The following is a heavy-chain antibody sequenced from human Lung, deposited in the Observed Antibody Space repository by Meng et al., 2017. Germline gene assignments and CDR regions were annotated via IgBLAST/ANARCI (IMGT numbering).Heavy chain of an antibody. J-gene: IGHJ5*02. CDR3: ARGYCSGGSGSVFDP. CDR2: MNPNSSNT. Sequence: EVVEPLASVKVSCNASGNTITSCDNYWGRPGNGQGLEWMGCMNPNSSNTGYAKKFQGRVTITTNTSLSTAYMELSSLRSEDTAVDYCARGYCSGGSGSVFDPWGQGTLVTVSS. V-gene: IGHV1-8*01. D-gene: IGHD2-15*01. CDR1: GNTITSCD.